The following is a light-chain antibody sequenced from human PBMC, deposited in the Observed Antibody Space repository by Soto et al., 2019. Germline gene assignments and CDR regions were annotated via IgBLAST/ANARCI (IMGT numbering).Light chain of an antibody. V-gene: IGKV3-20*01. Sequence: EILLTQSPGTLSLSPGERATLSCGASQSVSRSYLAWYQQKPGQAPRLLIYGASSRATGIPDRLSGSGSGTEFTLTISRMEPEDFAVYYCQQYGSSPTFGQGTKVDIK. CDR2: GAS. CDR3: QQYGSSPT. CDR1: QSVSRSY. J-gene: IGKJ1*01.